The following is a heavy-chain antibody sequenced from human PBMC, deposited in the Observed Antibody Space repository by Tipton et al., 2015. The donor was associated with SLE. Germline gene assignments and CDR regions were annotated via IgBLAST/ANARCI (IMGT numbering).Heavy chain of an antibody. V-gene: IGHV4-39*02. Sequence: TLSLTCTVSGDSISSRSHYWGWIRQPPGKGLEWIGSIAYSGSTYYNPSLKSRVTISVDTSKNHFSLKVTSVTAADTAVYYCARRVKGYPRYCSSTSCYENWFDPWGQGTLVTVSS. CDR1: GDSISSRSHY. J-gene: IGHJ5*02. CDR3: ARRVKGYPRYCSSTSCYENWFDP. D-gene: IGHD2-2*01. CDR2: IAYSGST.